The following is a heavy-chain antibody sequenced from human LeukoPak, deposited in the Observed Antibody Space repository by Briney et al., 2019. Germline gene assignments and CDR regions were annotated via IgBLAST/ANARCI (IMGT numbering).Heavy chain of an antibody. CDR1: GFTFSNYA. Sequence: GGSLRLSCAASGFTFSNYAMNWVRQAPGKGLEWVSAIRGSGGSTYYADSAKGRFTISRDNSKNTLYLQMNSLRAEDTAIYYCAKPVGSSGWYGDFDCWGQGTLVTVSS. D-gene: IGHD6-19*01. CDR2: IRGSGGST. V-gene: IGHV3-23*01. CDR3: AKPVGSSGWYGDFDC. J-gene: IGHJ4*02.